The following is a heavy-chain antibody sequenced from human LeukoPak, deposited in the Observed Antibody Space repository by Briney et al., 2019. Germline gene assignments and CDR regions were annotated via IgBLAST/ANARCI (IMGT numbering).Heavy chain of an antibody. J-gene: IGHJ4*02. CDR2: INSDGSIT. V-gene: IGHV3-74*01. CDR3: ARGKSGGTDY. D-gene: IGHD1-1*01. CDR1: GFTFSSYW. Sequence: GGSLRLSCAVSGFTFSSYWMYWARQAPGEGLVWVSRINSDGSITTYADSVKGRFTISRDNAKNTLYLQMNSLRAEDTAVYYCARGKSGGTDYWGQGTLVTVSS.